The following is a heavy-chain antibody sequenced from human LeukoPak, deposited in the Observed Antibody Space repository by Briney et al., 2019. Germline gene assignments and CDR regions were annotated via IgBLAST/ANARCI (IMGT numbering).Heavy chain of an antibody. J-gene: IGHJ6*04. V-gene: IGHV5-10-1*01. CDR3: ARHLYSSSWYSYYYYGMDV. CDR2: IDPSDSYT. Sequence: GESLRISCKGSGYSFTSYWTSWVRQMPGKGLEWMGRIDPSDSYTNYSPSFQGHVTISADKSISTAYLQWSSLKASDTAMYYCARHLYSSSWYSYYYYGMDVWGKGTTVTVSS. D-gene: IGHD6-13*01. CDR1: GYSFTSYW.